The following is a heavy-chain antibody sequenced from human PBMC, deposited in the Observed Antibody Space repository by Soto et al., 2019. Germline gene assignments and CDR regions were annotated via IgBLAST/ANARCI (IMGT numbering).Heavy chain of an antibody. CDR3: ARDWSKFSYNYPYYYAMDA. D-gene: IGHD5-18*01. V-gene: IGHV3-53*01. J-gene: IGHJ6*02. CDR2: LYSSGTT. CDR1: GFSVTNSY. Sequence: GGSLGLSCTVSGFSVTNSYRNWVRQAPGKGLEWVSILYSSGTTYYADSVRGRFSVSRDDSKNTLFLHMNSLRAEDTAVYYCARDWSKFSYNYPYYYAMDAWGQGTTVTVSS.